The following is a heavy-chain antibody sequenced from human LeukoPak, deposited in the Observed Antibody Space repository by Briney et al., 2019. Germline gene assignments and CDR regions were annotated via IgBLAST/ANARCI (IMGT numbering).Heavy chain of an antibody. Sequence: PGGSLRLSCAASGFTFSSYAMSWVRQAPGKGLEWVSAISGSGGSTYYADSVKGRFTISRDNSKNTLHLQMNSLRAEDTAVYYCAKDVYARVAAYHFDYWGQGTLVTVSS. CDR3: AKDVYARVAAYHFDY. CDR2: ISGSGGST. D-gene: IGHD2-8*01. V-gene: IGHV3-23*01. CDR1: GFTFSSYA. J-gene: IGHJ4*02.